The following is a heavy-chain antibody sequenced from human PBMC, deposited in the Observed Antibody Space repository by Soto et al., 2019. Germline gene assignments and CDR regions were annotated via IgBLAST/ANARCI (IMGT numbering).Heavy chain of an antibody. CDR1: GGSIRSYY. D-gene: IGHD6-25*01. V-gene: IGHV4-4*07. CDR2: IYTSGTT. J-gene: IGHJ6*02. Sequence: QVQLQQSGPGLVKPSETLSLTCTVSGGSIRSYYWSWIRQPAGKALEWIGRIYTSGTTNYNPSLKSRVTILLDTSKNQFSLDSSSVTDADTAVYYCAREGSSGFGMDVWGQGTTVTVSS. CDR3: AREGSSGFGMDV.